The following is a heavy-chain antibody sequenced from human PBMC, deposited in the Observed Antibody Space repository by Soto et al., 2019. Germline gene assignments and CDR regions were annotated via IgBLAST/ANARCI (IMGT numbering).Heavy chain of an antibody. J-gene: IGHJ4*02. Sequence: QVQLQESGPGLVKPSETLSLTCTVSGGSVSSGSYSWSWIRQPPGKALEWIAYIFYSGSTKYNPSLKSRVTISVDTSKNQFSLKLRSMTAADTAIYYCARQRGCGIDYWGQGTLVTVSS. V-gene: IGHV4-61*01. D-gene: IGHD1-26*01. CDR2: IFYSGST. CDR3: ARQRGCGIDY. CDR1: GGSVSSGSYS.